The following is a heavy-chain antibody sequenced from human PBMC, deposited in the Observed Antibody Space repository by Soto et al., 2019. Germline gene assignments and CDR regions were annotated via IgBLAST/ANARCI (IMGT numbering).Heavy chain of an antibody. D-gene: IGHD6-19*01. Sequence: QVQXQXWGAGLXXPXXXLSLTCAXXGGSXXXYXXSXXXXXXXXXXEWIGEINHSGSTNYNPSLKSRVTISVDTSKNQFSLKLSSVTAADTAVYYCARGAVAGWDDAFDIWGQGTMVTVSS. CDR2: INHSGST. J-gene: IGHJ3*02. CDR1: GGSXXXYX. CDR3: ARGAVAGWDDAFDI. V-gene: IGHV4-34*01.